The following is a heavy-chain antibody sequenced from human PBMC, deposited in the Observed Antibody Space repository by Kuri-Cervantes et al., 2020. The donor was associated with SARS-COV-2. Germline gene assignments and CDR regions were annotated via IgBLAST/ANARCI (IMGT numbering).Heavy chain of an antibody. J-gene: IGHJ5*02. CDR1: GFTFSSYG. CDR2: ISYDGSNK. Sequence: GESLKISCAASGFTFSSYGMHWVRQAPGKGLEWVAVISYDGSNKYYADSVKGRFTISRDNSKNTLYQQMNSLRAEDTAVYYCAKVEGTNYDFWSGYYPQRNWFDPWGQGTLVTVSS. V-gene: IGHV3-30*18. D-gene: IGHD3-3*01. CDR3: AKVEGTNYDFWSGYYPQRNWFDP.